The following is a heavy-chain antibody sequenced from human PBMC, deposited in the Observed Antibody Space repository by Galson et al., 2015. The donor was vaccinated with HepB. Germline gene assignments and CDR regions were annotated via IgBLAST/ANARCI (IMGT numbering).Heavy chain of an antibody. CDR2: IYSSGST. Sequence: ETLSLTCTVSGGSISSYYWSWIRLPPGKGLEWIGYIYSSGSTNYNPSLKSRVTISVDTSKKQFSLKLSSVTAADTAVYYCARQSSSPRFDYWGQGTLVTVSS. D-gene: IGHD6-6*01. CDR1: GGSISSYY. V-gene: IGHV4-59*08. J-gene: IGHJ4*02. CDR3: ARQSSSPRFDY.